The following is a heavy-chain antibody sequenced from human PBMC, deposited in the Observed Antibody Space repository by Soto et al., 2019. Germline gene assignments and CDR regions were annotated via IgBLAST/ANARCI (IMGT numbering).Heavy chain of an antibody. CDR2: IIPIFGTA. CDR3: ARDRPGYSPGGRGMDV. J-gene: IGHJ6*02. V-gene: IGHV1-69*13. CDR1: GGTFSSYA. D-gene: IGHD5-12*01. Sequence: SVKVSCKASGGTFSSYAISWVRQAPGQGLEWMGGIIPIFGTANYAQKFQGRVTITADESTSTAYTELSSLRSEDTAVYYCARDRPGYSPGGRGMDVWGQGTTVTVSS.